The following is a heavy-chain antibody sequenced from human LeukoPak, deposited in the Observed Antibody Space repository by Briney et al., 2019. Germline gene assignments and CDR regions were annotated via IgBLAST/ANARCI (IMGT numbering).Heavy chain of an antibody. J-gene: IGHJ6*03. CDR2: IKQDGSEK. Sequence: GGSLRLSCAASGFSFSSYWMSWVRQAPGKGLEWVANIKQDGSEKYYVDSVKGRFTISRDNDKNSLYLQMNSLRAEDTAVYNCATFVSSGWYNYYCYYMDVWGKGTTVTVSS. D-gene: IGHD6-19*01. CDR1: GFSFSSYW. CDR3: ATFVSSGWYNYYCYYMDV. V-gene: IGHV3-7*01.